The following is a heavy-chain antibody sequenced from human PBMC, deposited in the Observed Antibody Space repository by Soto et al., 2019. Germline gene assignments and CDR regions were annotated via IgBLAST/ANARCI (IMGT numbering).Heavy chain of an antibody. CDR3: AKSIAAAGTRGAFDV. J-gene: IGHJ3*01. CDR2: ISGSGGNT. Sequence: GGSLRLSCAASGFTFSSYAMNWVRQAPGKGLEWVSAISGSGGNTYYGDSVKGRFTISRDNSKNTRYLQMNSLRAEDTAIYYCAKSIAAAGTRGAFDVWGQGTMVTVSS. D-gene: IGHD6-13*01. CDR1: GFTFSSYA. V-gene: IGHV3-23*01.